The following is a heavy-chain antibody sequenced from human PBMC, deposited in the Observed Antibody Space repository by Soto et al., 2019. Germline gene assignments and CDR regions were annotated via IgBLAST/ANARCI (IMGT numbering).Heavy chain of an antibody. CDR3: ARDGVNTAMVTGY. CDR1: GGTFSSYT. D-gene: IGHD5-18*01. Sequence: QVQLVQSGAEVKKPGSSVKVSCKASGGTFSSYTISWVRQAPGQGPEWMGRIIPILAIANYAQKFQGRVTITADKSTSTAYMELSSLRSEDTAVYYCARDGVNTAMVTGYWGQGTLVTVSS. J-gene: IGHJ4*02. CDR2: IIPILAIA. V-gene: IGHV1-69*08.